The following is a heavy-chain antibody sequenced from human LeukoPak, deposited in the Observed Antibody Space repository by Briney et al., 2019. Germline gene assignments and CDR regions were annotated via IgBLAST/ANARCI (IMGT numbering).Heavy chain of an antibody. CDR2: ISSSSSYT. Sequence: GSLRLSCAASGFTFSNYYMSWIRQPPGKGLEWVSYISSSSSYTNYGDSVKGRFTISRDNAKNSLYLQMNSLRAEDTAVYDCARGRRDGYNPSFDYWGQGTLVTVSS. CDR3: ARGRRDGYNPSFDY. CDR1: GFTFSNYY. D-gene: IGHD5-24*01. J-gene: IGHJ4*02. V-gene: IGHV3-11*06.